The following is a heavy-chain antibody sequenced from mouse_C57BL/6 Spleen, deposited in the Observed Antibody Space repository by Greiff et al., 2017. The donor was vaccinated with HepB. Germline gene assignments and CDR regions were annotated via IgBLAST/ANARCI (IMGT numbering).Heavy chain of an antibody. V-gene: IGHV1-64*01. D-gene: IGHD3-1*01. CDR3: ARGGLSYYFDY. CDR2: IHPNSGST. Sequence: QVQLQQPGAELVKPGASVKLSCKASGYTFPSYWMHWVKQRPGQGLEWIGMIHPNSGSTNYNEKFKSKATLTVDKSSSTAYMQLSSLTSEDSAVYYCARGGLSYYFDYWGQGTTLTVSS. J-gene: IGHJ2*01. CDR1: GYTFPSYW.